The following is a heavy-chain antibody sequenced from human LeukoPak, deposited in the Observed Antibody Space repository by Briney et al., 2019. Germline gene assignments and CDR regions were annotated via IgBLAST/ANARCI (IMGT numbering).Heavy chain of an antibody. V-gene: IGHV4-59*11. D-gene: IGHD6-19*01. CDR1: GGSISSHY. CDR2: IYYSGST. CDR3: ARDSGWHLDY. Sequence: PSETLTLTCTVSGGSISSHYWRWIRQPPGKGLEWIGYIYYSGSTNYNPSLKSRVTISVDTSKNQFSLKLSSVTAADTAVYYCARDSGWHLDYWGQGTLVTVSS. J-gene: IGHJ4*02.